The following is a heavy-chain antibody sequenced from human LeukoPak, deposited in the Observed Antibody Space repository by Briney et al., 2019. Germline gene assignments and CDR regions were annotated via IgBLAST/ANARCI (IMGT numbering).Heavy chain of an antibody. CDR1: GYTFPNYW. D-gene: IGHD4-17*01. V-gene: IGHV5-51*01. Sequence: GESLKISCEGSGYTFPNYWIGWVRQMPGKGLEWMGIIYPGDSDTRYRPSFQGQVTISVDRSINTAYLQWSSLKASDTAMYYCARRYGYYMDVWGKGTTVTVSS. CDR3: ARRYGYYMDV. CDR2: IYPGDSDT. J-gene: IGHJ6*03.